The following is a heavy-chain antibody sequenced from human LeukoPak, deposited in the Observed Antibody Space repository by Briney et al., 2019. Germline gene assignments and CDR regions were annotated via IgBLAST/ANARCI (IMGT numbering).Heavy chain of an antibody. CDR2: IWYDESNK. D-gene: IGHD6-19*01. J-gene: IGHJ4*02. Sequence: GGSLRLSCAASGFTFSSYGMHWVRQAPGKGLEWVAVIWYDESNKYYGDSVKGRFTISRDNSKNTLYLQMDSLRAEDTAVYYCARDSSGCLDYWGQGTLVTVSS. CDR1: GFTFSSYG. CDR3: ARDSSGCLDY. V-gene: IGHV3-33*01.